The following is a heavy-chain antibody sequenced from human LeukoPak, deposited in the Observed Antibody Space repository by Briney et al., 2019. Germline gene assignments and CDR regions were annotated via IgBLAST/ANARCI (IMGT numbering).Heavy chain of an antibody. CDR3: ARLSGAPVRHPIYHFDY. V-gene: IGHV4-38-2*01. J-gene: IGHJ4*02. CDR1: GYSISSGYY. Sequence: PSETLSLTCAVSGYSISSGYYWGWIRQPPGKGLEWIGNIYHSGSTYKNPSLKSRVTISLDTSKNQFSLKLSSVTAADTAMYYCARLSGAPVRHPIYHFDYWGQGTLVTASS. D-gene: IGHD2-2*02. CDR2: IYHSGST.